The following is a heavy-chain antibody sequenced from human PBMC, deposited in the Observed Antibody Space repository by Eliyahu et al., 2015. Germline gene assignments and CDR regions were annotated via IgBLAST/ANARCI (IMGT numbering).Heavy chain of an antibody. CDR1: GGSISSSSYY. Sequence: QLQLQESGPGLVKPSETLSLTCTVSGGSISSSSYYWGWIRQPPGKGLEWIGSIYYSGSTYHNPSLKSRVTISVDTSKNQFSLKLSSVTAADTAVYYCASQEWPDAFDIWGQGTMVTVSS. J-gene: IGHJ3*02. D-gene: IGHD3-3*01. CDR3: ASQEWPDAFDI. V-gene: IGHV4-39*01. CDR2: IYYSGST.